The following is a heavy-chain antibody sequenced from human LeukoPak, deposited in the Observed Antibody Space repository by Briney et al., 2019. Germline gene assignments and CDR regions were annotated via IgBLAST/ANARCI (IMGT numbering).Heavy chain of an antibody. D-gene: IGHD3-16*02. CDR3: AKSWGYTRPYYNYMDV. CDR2: IGYRGGSI. V-gene: IGHV3-23*01. Sequence: GSLRLSCAASGFTFSSYAMNWVRQAPGKGLEWVSIIGYRGGSIYYAHSVQGRFTISRDNSKNTLSLQMDGLRPEDTAVYYCAKSWGYTRPYYNYMDVWGKGTTVTVSS. J-gene: IGHJ6*03. CDR1: GFTFSSYA.